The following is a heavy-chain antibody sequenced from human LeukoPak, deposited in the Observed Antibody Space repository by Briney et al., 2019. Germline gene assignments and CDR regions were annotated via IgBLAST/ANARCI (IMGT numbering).Heavy chain of an antibody. D-gene: IGHD6-19*01. V-gene: IGHV4-4*09. CDR2: IYTSGST. CDR1: GGSISSYY. Sequence: SETLSLTCTVSGGSISSYYWSWIRQPPGKGLEWIGYIYTSGSTNYNPSLKSRVTISVDTSKNQFSLKLSSVTAADTAVYYCARAPIGGSGGWYWFDPWGQGTLVTVSS. CDR3: ARAPIGGSGGWYWFDP. J-gene: IGHJ5*02.